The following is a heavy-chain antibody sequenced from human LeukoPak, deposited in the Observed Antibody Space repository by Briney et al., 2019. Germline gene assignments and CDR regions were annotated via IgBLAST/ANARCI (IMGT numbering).Heavy chain of an antibody. CDR1: GFTFSSYG. V-gene: IGHV3-30*02. J-gene: IGHJ3*02. D-gene: IGHD2-2*01. Sequence: PGGSLRLSCAVSGFTFSSYGMHWVRQAPGKGVEWVAFIRYDGRNKYYAASVKGRFTNSRDNSKNTLYLQMNSLRAEDTAVYYCAKDIVVVPALHDAFDIWGQGTMVTVSS. CDR2: IRYDGRNK. CDR3: AKDIVVVPALHDAFDI.